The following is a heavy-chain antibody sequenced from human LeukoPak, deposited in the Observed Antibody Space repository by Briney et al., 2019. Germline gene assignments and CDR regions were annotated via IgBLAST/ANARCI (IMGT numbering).Heavy chain of an antibody. V-gene: IGHV3-21*01. J-gene: IGHJ5*02. Sequence: GGSLRLSCAASGFTFSSYSMNWVRQAPGKGLEWVSAISSSSSYIYYADSVKGRFTISRDNAKNSLYLQMNSLRAEDTAVYYCARDGAYYDILTGYYAENWFDPWGQGTLVTVSS. D-gene: IGHD3-9*01. CDR3: ARDGAYYDILTGYYAENWFDP. CDR1: GFTFSSYS. CDR2: ISSSSSYI.